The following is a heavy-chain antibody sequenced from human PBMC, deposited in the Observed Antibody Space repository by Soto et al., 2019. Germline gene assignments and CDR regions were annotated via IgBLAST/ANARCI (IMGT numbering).Heavy chain of an antibody. CDR3: AGTYYNGSSGPFDY. CDR2: IYYSGTT. V-gene: IGHV4-31*03. D-gene: IGHD3-22*01. J-gene: IGHJ4*02. CDR1: GDSISSGGYY. Sequence: SETLSLTCTVSGDSISSGGYYWSWIRQHPGKGLEWIGYIYYSGTTYYNPSLESRVTISADTSENQFSLKLNSVTAADTAVYYCAGTYYNGSSGPFDYWGQGTLVTVSS.